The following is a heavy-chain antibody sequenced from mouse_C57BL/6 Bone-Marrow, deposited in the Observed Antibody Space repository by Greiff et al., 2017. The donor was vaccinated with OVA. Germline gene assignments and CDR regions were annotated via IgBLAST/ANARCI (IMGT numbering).Heavy chain of an antibody. CDR2: IYPRSGNT. CDR1: GYTFTSYG. D-gene: IGHD1-1*01. V-gene: IGHV1-81*01. CDR3: AREGAYGSSYEYYFDY. Sequence: VKLMESGAELARPGASVKLSCKASGYTFTSYGISWVKQRTGQGLEWIGEIYPRSGNTYYNEKFKGKATLTADKSSSTAYMELRSLTSEDSAVYFCAREGAYGSSYEYYFDYWGQGTTLTVSS. J-gene: IGHJ2*01.